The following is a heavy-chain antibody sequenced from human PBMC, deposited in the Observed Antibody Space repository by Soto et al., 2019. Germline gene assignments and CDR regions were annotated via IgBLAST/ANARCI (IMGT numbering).Heavy chain of an antibody. CDR1: GGSFSGYY. CDR2: INHSGST. CDR3: ARFPLVLSGGSGSQCYFDY. Sequence: SETLSLTCAVYGGSFSGYYWSWIRQPPGKGLEWIGEINHSGSTNYNPSLKSRVTISVDTSKNQFSLKLSSVTAADTAVYYCARFPLVLSGGSGSQCYFDYWGQGTLVTVSS. V-gene: IGHV4-34*01. D-gene: IGHD3-10*01. J-gene: IGHJ4*02.